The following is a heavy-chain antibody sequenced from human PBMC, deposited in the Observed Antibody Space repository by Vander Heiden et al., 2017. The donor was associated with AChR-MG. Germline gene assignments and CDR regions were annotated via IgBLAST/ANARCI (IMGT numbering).Heavy chain of an antibody. D-gene: IGHD2-2*01. CDR3: ARDIVVVPAARGMDV. CDR1: GYTFTSYY. J-gene: IGHJ6*02. V-gene: IGHV1-46*01. Sequence: QVQLVQSGAEVKKPGASVKVSCQASGYTFTSYYMHWVRQAPGQGLEWMGIINPSGGSTSYAQKFQGRVTMTRDTSTSTVYMELSSLRSEDTAVYYCARDIVVVPAARGMDVWGQGTTVTVSS. CDR2: INPSGGST.